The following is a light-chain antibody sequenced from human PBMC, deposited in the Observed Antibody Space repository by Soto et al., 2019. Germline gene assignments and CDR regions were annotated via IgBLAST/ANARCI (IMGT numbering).Light chain of an antibody. CDR2: AAS. V-gene: IGKV1-8*01. J-gene: IGKJ4*01. CDR3: QQYSNYPFT. CDR1: QGISNS. Sequence: AIRMTQSPSSLSASTGDRVTITCRASQGISNSLAWYQQLPGKAPKLLIYAASTLQSGVPSRFSGSGSGTDFTLTISCLQSEDFATYYCQQYSNYPFTFGGGTKVGIK.